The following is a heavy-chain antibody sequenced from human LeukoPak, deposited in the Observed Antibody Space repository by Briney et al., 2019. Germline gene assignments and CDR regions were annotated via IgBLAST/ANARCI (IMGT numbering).Heavy chain of an antibody. Sequence: NPSETLSLTCTVSGGSISSYYWSWIRQPAGKGLEWIGRIYTSGSTNYNPSLKSRVTMSLDTSKNQFSLNLSSVTAADTAVYYCARARHPSITIFGVVTNDAFDIWGQGTMVTVSS. CDR2: IYTSGST. CDR1: GGSISSYY. CDR3: ARARHPSITIFGVVTNDAFDI. D-gene: IGHD3-3*01. J-gene: IGHJ3*02. V-gene: IGHV4-4*07.